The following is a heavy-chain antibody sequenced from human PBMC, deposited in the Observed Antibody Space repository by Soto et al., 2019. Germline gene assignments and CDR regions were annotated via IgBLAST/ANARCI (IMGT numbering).Heavy chain of an antibody. J-gene: IGHJ6*02. Sequence: ASVKVSCKASGYTFTGYAMHWLRQAPGQRLEWMGWISAGNGNTKYSQKFQGRVTITRDTSASTAYMELSSLRSEDTAVYYCSRGRVQWLVRLRYYYGMDVWGQGTTVTVSS. D-gene: IGHD6-19*01. V-gene: IGHV1-3*01. CDR1: GYTFTGYA. CDR2: ISAGNGNT. CDR3: SRGRVQWLVRLRYYYGMDV.